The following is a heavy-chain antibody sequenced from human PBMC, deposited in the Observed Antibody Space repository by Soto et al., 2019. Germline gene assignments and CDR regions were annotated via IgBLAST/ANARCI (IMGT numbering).Heavy chain of an antibody. D-gene: IGHD1-1*01. CDR2: FIPRFGTT. J-gene: IGHJ4*02. CDR1: GDSLSKYT. CDR3: ARGRGLYNSGRAQLDS. Sequence: QVQLVQSGAEVKKPGSSVRVSCKPSGDSLSKYTVNWVRQAPRKGLEWMGGFIPRFGTTNFAPTLQGRVTITADQAMDTVYMELSSLRSEDTALYYCARGRGLYNSGRAQLDSWGQGTLVTVSS. V-gene: IGHV1-69*01.